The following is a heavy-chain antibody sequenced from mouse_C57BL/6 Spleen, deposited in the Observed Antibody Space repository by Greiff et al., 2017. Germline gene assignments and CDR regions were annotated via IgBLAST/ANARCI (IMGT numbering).Heavy chain of an antibody. CDR3: TRSSCWYFDV. CDR2: IDPETGGT. Sequence: QVQLKQSGAELVRPGASVTLSCKASGYTFTDYEMHWVKQTPVHGLEWIGAIDPETGGTAYNQKFKGKAILTADKSSSTAYMELRSLTSEDSAVYYCTRSSCWYFDVWGTGTTVTVSS. J-gene: IGHJ1*03. V-gene: IGHV1-15*01. CDR1: GYTFTDYE. D-gene: IGHD1-1*01.